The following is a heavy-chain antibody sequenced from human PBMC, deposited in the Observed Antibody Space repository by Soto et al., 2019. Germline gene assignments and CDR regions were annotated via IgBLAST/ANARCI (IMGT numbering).Heavy chain of an antibody. CDR2: ITTTGGTT. D-gene: IGHD5-18*01. J-gene: IGHJ4*02. CDR1: GFTFSNYN. CDR3: ARERPGIPFDY. V-gene: IGHV3-48*01. Sequence: EVQLVESGGVLAQPGGSLRLSCETSGFTFSNYNMNWVRQAPGKGLEWVSYITTTGGTTHYADSVEGRFTISRDNAKSSLVLQMHSLKVLYTAVYYCARERPGIPFDYWGQGTLVTVSS.